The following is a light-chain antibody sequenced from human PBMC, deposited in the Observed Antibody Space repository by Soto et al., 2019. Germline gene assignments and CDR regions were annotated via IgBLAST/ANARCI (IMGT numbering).Light chain of an antibody. CDR1: QSLVYSYGNTY. J-gene: IGKJ1*01. V-gene: IGKV2-30*01. Sequence: DVVMTQSPLSLPVTLGQPASISCRSSQSLVYSYGNTYLSWFHQRPGQSPRRLIYKVSNRASGVTDRFSGRGSGTDFTLKISRGEAEDFGVYYFMQGTHWDPWTFGQGTKVEIK. CDR3: MQGTHWDPWT. CDR2: KVS.